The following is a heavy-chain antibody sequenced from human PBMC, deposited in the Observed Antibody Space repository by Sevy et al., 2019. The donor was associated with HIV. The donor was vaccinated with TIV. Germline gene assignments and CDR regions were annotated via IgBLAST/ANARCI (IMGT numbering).Heavy chain of an antibody. J-gene: IGHJ6*03. Sequence: GGSLRLSCFASGFTFGDYAISWFRQGPGKGLEWVGFIRSKAFGGTSEYAASVKDRVSIARDDSKSIAYLQINGLKTEDTAIYYCTRVGGGSVVYYYLDVWGKGTTVTVSS. CDR3: TRVGGGSVVYYYLDV. V-gene: IGHV3-49*03. CDR2: IRSKAFGGTS. D-gene: IGHD3-16*01. CDR1: GFTFGDYA.